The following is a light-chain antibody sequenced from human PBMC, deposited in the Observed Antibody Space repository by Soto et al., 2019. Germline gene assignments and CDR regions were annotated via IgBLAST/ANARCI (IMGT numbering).Light chain of an antibody. Sequence: DIPMTQSPSSLSASVGDRVTITCRASQSISSYLNWYQQKPGKAPKLLIYAASSLQSGVPSRFSGSASGTEFTLTISSLQPDDFATYYCQQYNTYPWTFGQGTKVDIK. CDR2: AAS. CDR1: QSISSY. V-gene: IGKV1-39*01. CDR3: QQYNTYPWT. J-gene: IGKJ1*01.